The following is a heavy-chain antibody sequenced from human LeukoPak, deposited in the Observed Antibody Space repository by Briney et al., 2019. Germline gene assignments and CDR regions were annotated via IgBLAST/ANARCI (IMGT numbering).Heavy chain of an antibody. Sequence: GGSLRLSCAASGFTFSSYAMHWVRQAPGKGLEYVSAIGSNGVGTYYASSVKGRFTISRDNSKNTLYLQMNSLRAEDTAVYYCARRAGAYSHPYDYWGQGTLVTVSS. V-gene: IGHV3-64*01. CDR2: IGSNGVGT. J-gene: IGHJ4*02. CDR3: ARRAGAYSHPYDY. D-gene: IGHD4/OR15-4a*01. CDR1: GFTFSSYA.